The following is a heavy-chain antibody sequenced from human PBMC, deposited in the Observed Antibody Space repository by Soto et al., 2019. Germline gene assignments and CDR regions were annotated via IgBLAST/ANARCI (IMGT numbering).Heavy chain of an antibody. Sequence: SETLSLTCSVSGGSISSGDYYWNWIRQPPGKGLEWIGHIYYSGSTYYNSSLKSRVTISLDTSKNQFSLKLSSVTAADTAVYYCAREVLVPAAISAFDIWGQGTMVTVSS. CDR2: IYYSGST. CDR3: AREVLVPAAISAFDI. D-gene: IGHD2-2*02. J-gene: IGHJ3*02. CDR1: GGSISSGDYY. V-gene: IGHV4-30-4*01.